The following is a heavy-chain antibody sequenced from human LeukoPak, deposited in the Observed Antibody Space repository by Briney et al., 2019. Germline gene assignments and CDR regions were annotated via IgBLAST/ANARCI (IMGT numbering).Heavy chain of an antibody. CDR2: MSSSGSHI. D-gene: IGHD2-15*01. J-gene: IGHJ4*02. V-gene: IGHV3-48*03. CDR3: AREWDSGGFDC. Sequence: PGGSLRLSCAASGFTLSSYEMNWVRQAPGKGLEWVSYMSSSGSHIYYADSVKVRFTISRDSAKNSLDLQMNSLGPEHTAVYYCAREWDSGGFDCWGQGTLVNVSS. CDR1: GFTLSSYE.